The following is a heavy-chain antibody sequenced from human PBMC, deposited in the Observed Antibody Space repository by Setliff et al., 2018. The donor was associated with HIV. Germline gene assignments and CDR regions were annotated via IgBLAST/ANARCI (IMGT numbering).Heavy chain of an antibody. Sequence: ASVKVSCKASGYKFTGHHIQWMRQAPGQGLEWMGRINPNMGDTQYAQKFQGRIIMTRDTSINTVYMELSGLTSDDTALYYCARQDIPTGYYLFDYWGQGTQVTAPQ. CDR3: ARQDIPTGYYLFDY. CDR1: GYKFTGHH. V-gene: IGHV1-2*06. D-gene: IGHD3-9*01. J-gene: IGHJ4*02. CDR2: INPNMGDT.